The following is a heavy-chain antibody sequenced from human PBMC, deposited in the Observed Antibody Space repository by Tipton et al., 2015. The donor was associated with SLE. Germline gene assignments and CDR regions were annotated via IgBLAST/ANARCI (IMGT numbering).Heavy chain of an antibody. V-gene: IGHV4-61*09. CDR2: VDTSGNT. CDR1: GGSISSDSYF. Sequence: TLSLTCTVSGGSISSDSYFWSWIRKPAGKGLEWIGHVDTSGNTHYNPTLKSRLTISGDTSKNQFSLKLSSVTAADTAVYYCARGRGVLNNVAFYYNGTDVWGKGTTVTVSS. J-gene: IGHJ6*04. D-gene: IGHD1/OR15-1a*01. CDR3: ARGRGVLNNVAFYYNGTDV.